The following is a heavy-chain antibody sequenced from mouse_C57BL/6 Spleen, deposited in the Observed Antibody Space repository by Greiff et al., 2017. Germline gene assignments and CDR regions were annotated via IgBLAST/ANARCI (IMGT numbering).Heavy chain of an antibody. V-gene: IGHV1-42*01. CDR3: ARRSDYDGFAY. CDR1: GYSFTGYY. J-gene: IGHJ3*01. D-gene: IGHD2-4*01. CDR2: INPSTGGT. Sequence: EVQLQQSGPELVKPGASVKISCKASGYSFTGYYMNWVKQSPEQSLEWIGEINPSTGGTNYNQKFKAKATLTVDKSSSTAYMQLKSLTSEDSAVYYCARRSDYDGFAYWGQGTLVAGSA.